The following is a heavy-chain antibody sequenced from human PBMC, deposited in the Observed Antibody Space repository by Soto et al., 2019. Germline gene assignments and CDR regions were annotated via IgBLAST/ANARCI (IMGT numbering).Heavy chain of an antibody. V-gene: IGHV1-69*02. J-gene: IGHJ4*02. D-gene: IGHD2-15*01. CDR1: GGTFSSYT. CDR2: IIPILGIA. CDR3: ARPLGYCSGGSCYFDY. Sequence: QVQLVQSGAEVKKPGSSVKVSCKASGGTFSSYTISWVRQAPGQGLEWMGRIIPILGIANYAQKFQGRVTMTTDTSTSTAYMELRSLRSDDTAVYYCARPLGYCSGGSCYFDYWGQGTLVTVSS.